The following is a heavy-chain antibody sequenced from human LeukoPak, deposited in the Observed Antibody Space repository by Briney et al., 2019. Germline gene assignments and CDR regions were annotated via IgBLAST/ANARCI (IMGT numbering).Heavy chain of an antibody. CDR3: ARAADCSSTSCYRYYFDY. J-gene: IGHJ4*02. D-gene: IGHD2-2*02. Sequence: PGGSLRLSCAASGFTFSSYGMHWVRQAPGKGLEWVAVIWYDGSNKYYADSVKGRFTISRDNSKNTLYLQMNSLRAEDTAVYYCARAADCSSTSCYRYYFDYWGQGTLVTVSP. V-gene: IGHV3-33*01. CDR2: IWYDGSNK. CDR1: GFTFSSYG.